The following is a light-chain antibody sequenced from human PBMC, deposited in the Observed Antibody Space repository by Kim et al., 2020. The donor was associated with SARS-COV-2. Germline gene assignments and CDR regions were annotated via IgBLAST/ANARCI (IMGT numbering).Light chain of an antibody. Sequence: QSVLTQSPSVSGTPGQRVTISCFGSGSNIERNVVNWYQRFPGTAPKLLMYATDQRSSGVPDRFSGSRSGTSASLAISGLQSDDEADYYCATWDDSLNEWVFGGGTKVTVL. CDR2: ATD. CDR1: GSNIERNV. J-gene: IGLJ3*02. CDR3: ATWDDSLNEWV. V-gene: IGLV1-44*01.